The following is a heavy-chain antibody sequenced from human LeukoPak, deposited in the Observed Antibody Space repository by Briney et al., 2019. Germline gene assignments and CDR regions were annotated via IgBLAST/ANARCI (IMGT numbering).Heavy chain of an antibody. D-gene: IGHD1-26*01. CDR3: ARDPTYSGSYLWGYGYFDY. V-gene: IGHV1-2*02. Sequence: ASVKVSCKASGYTFTGYYMHWVRQAPGQGLEWMGWINPNSGGTNYAQKFQGRVTMTRDTSISTAYMELSRLRSDDTAVYYCARDPTYSGSYLWGYGYFDYWGQGTLVTVSS. J-gene: IGHJ4*02. CDR1: GYTFTGYY. CDR2: INPNSGGT.